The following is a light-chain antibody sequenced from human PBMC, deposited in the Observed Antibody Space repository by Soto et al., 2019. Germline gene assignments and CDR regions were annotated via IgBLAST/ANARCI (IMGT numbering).Light chain of an antibody. CDR3: QQYNNWPPLT. J-gene: IGKJ4*01. Sequence: EIVLTQSPGTLSLSPGGRATLSCRASRSVSSSFLAWYQQKPGQAPRLLIYGASRRATGIPDRFSGSGSGTDFTLTIIRLEPEDFAVYYCQQYNNWPPLTFGGGTKVDIK. CDR2: GAS. V-gene: IGKV3-20*01. CDR1: RSVSSSF.